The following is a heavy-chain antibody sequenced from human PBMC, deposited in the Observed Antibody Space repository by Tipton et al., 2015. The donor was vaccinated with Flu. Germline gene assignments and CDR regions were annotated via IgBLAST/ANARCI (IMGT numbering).Heavy chain of an antibody. CDR3: ARDLDTAMVYGMDV. Sequence: GSLRLSCAASGFTFNRYAMSWVRQAPGKGLEWVSGISGGGAIRYFADSVKGRFTISRDNSKNTLYLQMNSLRAEDTAVYYCARDLDTAMVYGMDVWGQGTTVTVSS. CDR2: ISGGGAIR. J-gene: IGHJ6*02. CDR1: GFTFNRYA. V-gene: IGHV3-23*01. D-gene: IGHD5-18*01.